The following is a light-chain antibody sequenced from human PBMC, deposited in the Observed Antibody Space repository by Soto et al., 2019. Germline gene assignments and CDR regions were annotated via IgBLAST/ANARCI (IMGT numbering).Light chain of an antibody. Sequence: QSVLTQSPSASGTPGQRVTISCSGSTSNIGSRTVNWYQQLPGTAPKVLIYLDNQRPSGVPDRFSGSKSGTSASLAISGLQSEDEADYYCATWDGRLNGWVFGGGTQLTVL. V-gene: IGLV1-44*01. CDR2: LDN. CDR3: ATWDGRLNGWV. J-gene: IGLJ3*02. CDR1: TSNIGSRT.